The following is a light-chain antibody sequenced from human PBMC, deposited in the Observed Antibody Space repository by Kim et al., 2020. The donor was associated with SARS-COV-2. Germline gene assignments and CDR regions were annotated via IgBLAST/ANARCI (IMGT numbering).Light chain of an antibody. CDR3: NSRDSSGNHP. J-gene: IGLJ2*01. CDR1: SLRDYY. V-gene: IGLV3-19*01. CDR2: GDN. Sequence: SSELTQDPAVSVALGQTVRITCQGDSLRDYYASWYQQKPGQAPVLLIYGDNNRPSGIPDRFSSSNSGNTASLTITGAQAEDEADYYCNSRDSSGNHPFGGGTQLTVL.